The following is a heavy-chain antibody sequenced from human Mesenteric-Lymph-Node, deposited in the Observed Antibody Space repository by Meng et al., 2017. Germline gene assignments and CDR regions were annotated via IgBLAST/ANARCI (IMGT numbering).Heavy chain of an antibody. Sequence: GSLRLSCTVSGGSISSYYWSWIRQPAGKGLEWIGRIYTSGSTNYNPSLKSRVTMSVDTSKNQFSLKLSSVTAADTAVYYCARRIVGATTWFDPWGQGTLVTVSS. CDR1: GGSISSYY. V-gene: IGHV4-4*07. CDR3: ARRIVGATTWFDP. D-gene: IGHD1-26*01. CDR2: IYTSGST. J-gene: IGHJ5*02.